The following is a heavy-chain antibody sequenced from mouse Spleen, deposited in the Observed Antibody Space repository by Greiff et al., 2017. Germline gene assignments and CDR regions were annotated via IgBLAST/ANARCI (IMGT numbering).Heavy chain of an antibody. Sequence: EVKLQESGPGLVKPSQSLSLTCSVTGYSITSGYYWKWIRQSPGNKLEWMGYISYDGSNNYNPSLKNRISITRDTSKNQFFLKLNSVTTEDTATYYCARVRGPYGDFDYWGQGTTLTVSS. D-gene: IGHD1-1*02. CDR2: ISYDGSN. CDR3: ARVRGPYGDFDY. CDR1: GYSITSGYY. J-gene: IGHJ2*01. V-gene: IGHV3-6*01.